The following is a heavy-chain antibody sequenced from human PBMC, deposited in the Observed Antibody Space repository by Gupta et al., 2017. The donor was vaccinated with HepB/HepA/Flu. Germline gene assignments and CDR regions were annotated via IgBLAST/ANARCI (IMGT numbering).Heavy chain of an antibody. J-gene: IGHJ4*02. CDR1: GFTFNKFG. CDR3: GRDPGSDNPIDY. Sequence: VQLVESGGGVVQPGRSLRLSCAASGFTFNKFGMHWVRQAPGKGLEWVAVIWRDGTKKVYADSVKGRFTISRDNSKNTLYLQMDRLTAEDTALYYCGRDPGSDNPIDYWGQGTTVTVSS. V-gene: IGHV3-33*01. D-gene: IGHD1-1*01. CDR2: IWRDGTKK.